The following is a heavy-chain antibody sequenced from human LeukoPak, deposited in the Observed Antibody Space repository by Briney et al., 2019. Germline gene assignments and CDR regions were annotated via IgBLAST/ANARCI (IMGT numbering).Heavy chain of an antibody. CDR3: ARAGTGSYYDYFDY. D-gene: IGHD1-26*01. Sequence: SVKVSCKASGGTFSGYATTWVRQAPGQGLEWMGGIIPIFGTANYAQKFQGRVTITADKFTSTAYMELSSLRSEDTAVFYCARAGTGSYYDYFDYWGQGTLVTVSS. J-gene: IGHJ4*02. CDR1: GGTFSGYA. CDR2: IIPIFGTA. V-gene: IGHV1-69*06.